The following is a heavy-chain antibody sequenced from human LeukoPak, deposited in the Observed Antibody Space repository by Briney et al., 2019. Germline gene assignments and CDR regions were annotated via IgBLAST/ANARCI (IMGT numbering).Heavy chain of an antibody. Sequence: PGGSLRLSCAASGFTFSSYAMSWVRQAPGKGLEWVSAISGSGGSTYYADSVKGRFTISRDNSKNTLYLQMNSLRAEDTAVYYCAKTPLRMRVLLPPLGEFDYWGQGTLVTVSS. J-gene: IGHJ4*02. D-gene: IGHD3-10*01. V-gene: IGHV3-23*01. CDR3: AKTPLRMRVLLPPLGEFDY. CDR2: ISGSGGST. CDR1: GFTFSSYA.